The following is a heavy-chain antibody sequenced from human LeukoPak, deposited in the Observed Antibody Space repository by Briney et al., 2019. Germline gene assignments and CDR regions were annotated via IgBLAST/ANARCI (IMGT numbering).Heavy chain of an antibody. CDR1: GGYISGSAHY. Sequence: SETLSLTCTVSGGYISGSAHYWGWLRQPPGKGLEWVGSIFYTRDTYYNLSLKSRVLISVDRSKNRFSLNLNSVTAADTAVYFCWRHLNYYYYYYRDVWGKGTTVTVSS. V-gene: IGHV4-39*01. J-gene: IGHJ6*03. CDR2: IFYTRDT. CDR3: WRHLNYYYYYYRDV.